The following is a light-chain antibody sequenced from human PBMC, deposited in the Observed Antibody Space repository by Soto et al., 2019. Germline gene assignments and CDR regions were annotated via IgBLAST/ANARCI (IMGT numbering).Light chain of an antibody. Sequence: QSALTQPASVSGSPGQSITISCTGTNSDVGGYNYVSWYQQHPGKAPKLMIYEVSNRPSGVSNRFSGSKSGNTASLTISGLQAEDEADYYCSSYTSSSTLLYVFVTGTKLTVL. CDR2: EVS. V-gene: IGLV2-14*01. CDR3: SSYTSSSTLLYV. J-gene: IGLJ1*01. CDR1: NSDVGGYNY.